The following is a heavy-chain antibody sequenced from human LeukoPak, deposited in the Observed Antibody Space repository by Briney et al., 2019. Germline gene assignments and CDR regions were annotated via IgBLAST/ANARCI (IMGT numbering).Heavy chain of an antibody. CDR3: AKVLGSYDSSGYTPYDAFDI. V-gene: IGHV3-21*01. CDR2: ISSSSSYI. Sequence: PGGSLRLSCAASGFTFSSYSMNWVRQAPGKGLEWVSSISSSSSYIYYADSVKGRFTISRDNAKNSLYLQMNSLRAEDTAVYYCAKVLGSYDSSGYTPYDAFDIWGQGTMVTVSS. CDR1: GFTFSSYS. D-gene: IGHD3-22*01. J-gene: IGHJ3*02.